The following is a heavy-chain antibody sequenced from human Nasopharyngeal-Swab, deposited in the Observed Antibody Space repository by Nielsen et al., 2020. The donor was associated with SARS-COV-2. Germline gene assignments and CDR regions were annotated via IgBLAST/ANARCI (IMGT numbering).Heavy chain of an antibody. CDR2: ISTTTATI. J-gene: IGHJ3*02. D-gene: IGHD5-12*01. Sequence: GESLKISCAASGFITFAIEWVYWVRQAPGKGLEWISYISTTTATIYYADSVKGRFTISRDNAKNSLYLQMNSLRAEDTAVYYCAREVPYSGHDDAFDIWGQGTMVTVSA. V-gene: IGHV3-48*04. CDR1: GFITFAIEW. CDR3: AREVPYSGHDDAFDI.